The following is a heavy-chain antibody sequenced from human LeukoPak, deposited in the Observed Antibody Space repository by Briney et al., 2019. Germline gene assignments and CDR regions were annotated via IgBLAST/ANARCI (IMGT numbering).Heavy chain of an antibody. D-gene: IGHD3-22*01. CDR3: ARDWGRSGCYLPFDY. V-gene: IGHV1-18*01. CDR1: GYTFTSYG. CDR2: ISAYNGNT. Sequence: ASVKVSCKASGYTFTSYGISWVRQAPGQGLEWMGWISAYNGNTNYAQKLQGRVTMTTDTSTSTAYMELRSLRSDDTAVYYCARDWGRSGCYLPFDYWGQGTLVTVSS. J-gene: IGHJ4*02.